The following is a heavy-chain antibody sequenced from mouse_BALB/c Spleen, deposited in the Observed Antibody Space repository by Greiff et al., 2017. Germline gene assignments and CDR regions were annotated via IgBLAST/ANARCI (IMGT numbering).Heavy chain of an antibody. J-gene: IGHJ3*01. D-gene: IGHD2-4*01. Sequence: EVQLQQSGPELVKPGASVTMSCKASGYTFTSYVMHWVKQKPGQGLEWIGYINPYNDGTKYNEKFKSKATLTSNKSSSTAYMELSSLTSEDSAVYYCARSGDYDGGFAYWGQGALVTVST. CDR3: ARSGDYDGGFAY. CDR1: GYTFTSYV. V-gene: IGHV1-14*01. CDR2: INPYNDGT.